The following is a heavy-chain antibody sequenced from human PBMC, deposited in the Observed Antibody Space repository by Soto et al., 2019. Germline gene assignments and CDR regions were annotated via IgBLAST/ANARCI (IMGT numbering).Heavy chain of an antibody. J-gene: IGHJ3*02. D-gene: IGHD6-13*01. V-gene: IGHV3-53*04. Sequence: PGGSLRLSCAASGFTVSSNYMSWVRQAPGKGLEWVSVIYSGGSTYYADSVKGRFTISRHNSKNTLYLQMNSLRAEDTAVYYCARDGAGASYSSSWHDAFDIWGQGTMVTVSS. CDR1: GFTVSSNY. CDR2: IYSGGST. CDR3: ARDGAGASYSSSWHDAFDI.